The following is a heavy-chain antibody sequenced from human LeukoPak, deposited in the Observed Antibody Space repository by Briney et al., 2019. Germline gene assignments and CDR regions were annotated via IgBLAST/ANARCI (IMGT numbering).Heavy chain of an antibody. CDR3: ARVKDIVVVPAARSNGVFGY. CDR1: GFTFSSYS. J-gene: IGHJ4*02. Sequence: PGGSLRLSCAASGFTFSSYSMNWVRQAPGKGLEWVSSISSSSSYIYYADSVKGRFTISRDNAKNSLYLQMSSLRAEGTAVYYCARVKDIVVVPAARSNGVFGYWGQGTLVTVSS. CDR2: ISSSSSYI. D-gene: IGHD2-2*01. V-gene: IGHV3-21*01.